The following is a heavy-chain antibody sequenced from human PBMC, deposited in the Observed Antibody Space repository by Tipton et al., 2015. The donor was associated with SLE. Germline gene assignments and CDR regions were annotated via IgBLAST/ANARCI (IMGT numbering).Heavy chain of an antibody. CDR1: GFTFDDYA. CDR2: ITWNSGPI. J-gene: IGHJ4*02. Sequence: RSLRLSCAASGFTFDDYAMHWVRQAPGKGLEWVSSITWNSGPIAYADSVKGRFTISRDDARNSLYLQMNSLRTEDTALYYCARDGGDDNSGIFDYWGQGTLVTVSS. D-gene: IGHD2-21*01. CDR3: ARDGGDDNSGIFDY. V-gene: IGHV3-9*01.